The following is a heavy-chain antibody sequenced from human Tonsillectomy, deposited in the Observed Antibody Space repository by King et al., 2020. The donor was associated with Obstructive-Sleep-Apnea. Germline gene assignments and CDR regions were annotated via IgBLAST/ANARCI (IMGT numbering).Heavy chain of an antibody. CDR1: GYTFTSYG. D-gene: IGHD2/OR15-2a*01. V-gene: IGHV1-18*04. Sequence: VQLVESGAEVKKPGASVKVSCKASGYTFTSYGISWVRQAPGQGLEWMGWISADNGNTNYAQNLQVRVTMTTDTSTRTAYMDLRSLRSDDTAVYYCARNYASTISGARNWYFDLWGRGTLVTVSS. CDR3: ARNYASTISGARNWYFDL. CDR2: ISADNGNT. J-gene: IGHJ2*01.